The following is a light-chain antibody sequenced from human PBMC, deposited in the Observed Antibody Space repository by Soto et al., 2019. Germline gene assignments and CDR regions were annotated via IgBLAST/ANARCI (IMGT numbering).Light chain of an antibody. V-gene: IGKV3-11*01. CDR3: DERSTWPFT. CDR1: QSISSY. Sequence: EIVLTQSPATLSLSPGERATLSSTASQSISSYLAWYQQKPDQAPRRLIYDATNRATGIPARFSGSGSGTDFTLTISGREPEDFAVYYGDERSTWPFTFGPGIKVDIK. J-gene: IGKJ3*01. CDR2: DAT.